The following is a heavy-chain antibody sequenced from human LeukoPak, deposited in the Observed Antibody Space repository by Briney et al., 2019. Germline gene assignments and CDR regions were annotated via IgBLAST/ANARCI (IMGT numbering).Heavy chain of an antibody. Sequence: PGGSQRLSXEVSGFIFSYYGMNWVRQAPGKGLEWVSAISDSGDATYYADSVKGRFTISRDNSKSTLYLQMNNLRAEDTALYYCAKERGHSKPFDYWGQGTLVTVSS. CDR1: GFIFSYYG. J-gene: IGHJ4*02. D-gene: IGHD4-23*01. CDR2: ISDSGDAT. CDR3: AKERGHSKPFDY. V-gene: IGHV3-23*01.